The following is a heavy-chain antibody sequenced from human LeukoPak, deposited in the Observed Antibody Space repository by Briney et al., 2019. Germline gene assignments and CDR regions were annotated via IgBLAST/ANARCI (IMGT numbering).Heavy chain of an antibody. Sequence: PSETLSLTCTVSGGSISSYYWSWIRKPPGKGLEWIGNIYYSGGTNYNPSLKSRVTISVDTSKNQFSLKLSSVTAADTAVYYCTRGSIAYYYMDVWGKGTTVTISS. D-gene: IGHD3-22*01. CDR2: IYYSGGT. J-gene: IGHJ6*03. CDR1: GGSISSYY. CDR3: TRGSIAYYYMDV. V-gene: IGHV4-59*01.